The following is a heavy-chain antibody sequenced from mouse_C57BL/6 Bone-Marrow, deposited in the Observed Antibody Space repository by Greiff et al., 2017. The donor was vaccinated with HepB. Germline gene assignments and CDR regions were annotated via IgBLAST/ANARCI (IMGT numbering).Heavy chain of an antibody. J-gene: IGHJ1*03. CDR3: ARRYYGSSWYFDV. Sequence: VQLQQPGAELVKPGASVKMSCKASGYTFTSYWITWVKQRPGQGLEWIGDIYPGSGSTNYNEKFKRKATLTVDTSSSTAYMQLSSLTSEDSAVYYCARRYYGSSWYFDVWGTGTTVTVSS. D-gene: IGHD1-1*01. CDR2: IYPGSGST. V-gene: IGHV1-55*01. CDR1: GYTFTSYW.